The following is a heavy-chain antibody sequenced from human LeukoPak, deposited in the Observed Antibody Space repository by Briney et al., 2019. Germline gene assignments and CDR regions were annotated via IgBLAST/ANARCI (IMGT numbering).Heavy chain of an antibody. D-gene: IGHD3-16*01. CDR1: GYTFTGYY. CDR3: ARQITGGESGLDV. V-gene: IGHV1-2*02. Sequence: ASVKVSCKASGYTFTGYYIHWVRQAPGQGLEWMGWIHPNSGGTIYAQKFQGSVTVTRDTSITTAYMELSRLRSDDTAVYYCARQITGGESGLDVWGQGTTVALSS. CDR2: IHPNSGGT. J-gene: IGHJ6*02.